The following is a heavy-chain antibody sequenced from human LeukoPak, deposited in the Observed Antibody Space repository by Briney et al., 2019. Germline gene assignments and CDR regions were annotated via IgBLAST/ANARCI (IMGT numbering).Heavy chain of an antibody. V-gene: IGHV4-4*02. CDR2: IYHSGST. D-gene: IGHD3-10*01. J-gene: IGHJ4*02. CDR1: GGSITSSSW. Sequence: PSGTLSLTCAVSGGSITSSSWWTWVRQPPGKGLEWIGEIYHSGSTNYNPSLKSRVTISVDKSNNQFSLKLNSVTAADTAVYYCARAPLMVRGVIITHFVYWGQGTLVTVSS. CDR3: ARAPLMVRGVIITHFVY.